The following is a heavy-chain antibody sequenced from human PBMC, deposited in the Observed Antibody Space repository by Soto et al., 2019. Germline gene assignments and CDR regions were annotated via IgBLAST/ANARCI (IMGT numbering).Heavy chain of an antibody. CDR1: GGTFSSYA. CDR2: IIPISGTA. Sequence: QVQLVQSGAEVKKPGSSVKVSCKASGGTFSSYAISWVRQAPGQGLEWMGGIIPISGTANNSQKLQGRVTITADESTSTAYMELSSLRSEDTAVYYCARSQGSSTSLEIYYYYYYGMDVWGQGTTVTVSS. CDR3: ARSQGSSTSLEIYYYYYYGMDV. V-gene: IGHV1-69*01. D-gene: IGHD2-2*01. J-gene: IGHJ6*02.